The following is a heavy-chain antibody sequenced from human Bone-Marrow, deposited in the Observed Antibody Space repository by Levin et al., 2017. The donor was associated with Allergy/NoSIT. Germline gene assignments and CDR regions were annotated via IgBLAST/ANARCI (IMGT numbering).Heavy chain of an antibody. J-gene: IGHJ4*02. Sequence: GGSLRLSCAASGFTFSSYGMHWVRQAPGKGLEWVAVIWYDGSNKYYADSVKGRFTISRDNSKNTLYLQMNSLRAEDTAVYYCARQSRVGVVTAIVPDYWGQGTLVTVSS. D-gene: IGHD2-21*02. CDR3: ARQSRVGVVTAIVPDY. CDR1: GFTFSSYG. CDR2: IWYDGSNK. V-gene: IGHV3-33*01.